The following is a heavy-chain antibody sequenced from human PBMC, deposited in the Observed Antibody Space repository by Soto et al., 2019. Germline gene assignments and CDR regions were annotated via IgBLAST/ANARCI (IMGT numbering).Heavy chain of an antibody. Sequence: SETLSLTCTVSGGSISSYYWSWIRQPPGKGLEWIGYIYYSGSTNYNPSLKSRVTISVDTSKNQFSLKLSSVTAADTAVYYCARRRGYSYGLDYWGQGTLVTVSS. V-gene: IGHV4-59*01. CDR2: IYYSGST. CDR3: ARRRGYSYGLDY. CDR1: GGSISSYY. D-gene: IGHD5-18*01. J-gene: IGHJ4*02.